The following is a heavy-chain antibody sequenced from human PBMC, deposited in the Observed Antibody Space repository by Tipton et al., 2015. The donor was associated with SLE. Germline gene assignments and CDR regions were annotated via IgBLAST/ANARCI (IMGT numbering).Heavy chain of an antibody. V-gene: IGHV4-31*03. CDR2: IYYSGST. Sequence: TLSLTCTVSGGSISSGGYYWSWIRQHPGKGLEWIGYIYYSGSTYYNPSLKSRVTISVDTSKNQFSLKLSSVTAADTAVYYCARARIAAAFEAFDIWGQGTMVTVSS. D-gene: IGHD6-13*01. CDR3: ARARIAAAFEAFDI. CDR1: GGSISSGGYY. J-gene: IGHJ3*02.